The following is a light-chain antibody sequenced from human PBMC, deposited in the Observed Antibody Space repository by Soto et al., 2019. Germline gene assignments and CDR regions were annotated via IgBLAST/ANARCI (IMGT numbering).Light chain of an antibody. CDR2: GKN. Sequence: QSLLTQPPSVSGARGQRVTISCTGSSSNIGAGYEVHWYLQLPGTAPKLLIYGKNNRPSGVPDRFSGSKSGTSASLAITGLQAEDEGNYYCQSYDSSLSGYVVFGGGTKLTVL. V-gene: IGLV1-40*01. CDR3: QSYDSSLSGYVV. CDR1: SSNIGAGYE. J-gene: IGLJ2*01.